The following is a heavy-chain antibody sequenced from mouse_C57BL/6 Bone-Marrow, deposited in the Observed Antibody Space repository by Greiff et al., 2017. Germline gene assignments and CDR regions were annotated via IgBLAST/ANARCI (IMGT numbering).Heavy chain of an antibody. D-gene: IGHD4-1*01. CDR2: IDPSDSYT. Sequence: VQLQQPGAELVKPGASVKLSCKASGYTFTSYWMQWVKQRPGQGLEWIGEIDPSDSYTNYNQKFKGKATLTVDKSSSTAYMQLSSLTSEDSAVYYCAVNWDLWYFDVWGTGTTVTVSS. V-gene: IGHV1-50*01. CDR3: AVNWDLWYFDV. J-gene: IGHJ1*03. CDR1: GYTFTSYW.